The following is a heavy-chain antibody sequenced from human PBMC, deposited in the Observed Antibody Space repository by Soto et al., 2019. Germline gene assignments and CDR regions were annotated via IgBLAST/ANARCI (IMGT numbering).Heavy chain of an antibody. V-gene: IGHV2-26*01. CDR3: ARRHLAVAVSPWFDP. CDR2: IDSSGEK. Sequence: QVTLKESGPVLVKPTETLTLRCTVSGLSITDSEMGVSWIRQPPGQPLEWLAHIDSSGEKSYRTFLKSRLAISKDTSNSQTVLTMTNMDPADTATYYCARRHLAVAVSPWFDPWGQGIPVTVSS. D-gene: IGHD6-19*01. J-gene: IGHJ5*02. CDR1: GLSITDSEMG.